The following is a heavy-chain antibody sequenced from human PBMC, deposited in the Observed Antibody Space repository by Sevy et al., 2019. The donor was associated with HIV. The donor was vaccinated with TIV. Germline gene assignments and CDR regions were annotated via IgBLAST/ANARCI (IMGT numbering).Heavy chain of an antibody. CDR2: ISWDGGST. CDR3: GKDTAGEGPMGAYYFDY. Sequence: GGSLRLSCAASGFTFDDYAMHWVRQAPGKGLEWVSLISWDGGSTYYADSVKGRFTISRDNSKNSLYLQMNSLRAEDTALFYCGKDTAGEGPMGAYYFDYWGQGTLVTVSS. D-gene: IGHD1-26*01. J-gene: IGHJ4*02. V-gene: IGHV3-43D*03. CDR1: GFTFDDYA.